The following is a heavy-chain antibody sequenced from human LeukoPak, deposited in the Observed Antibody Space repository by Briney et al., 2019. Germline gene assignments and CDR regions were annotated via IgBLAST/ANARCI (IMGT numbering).Heavy chain of an antibody. V-gene: IGHV1-18*01. CDR3: ARAPGIAATGTLNTDY. CDR2: ISAYNANT. Sequence: ASAKVSCKASGYTFTSYGISWVRQAPGQGLEWMGWISAYNANTNYAQKLQGRVTMTTDTSTSTAYMELRSLRSDDTAVYYCARAPGIAATGTLNTDYWGQGTLVTVSS. D-gene: IGHD6-13*01. CDR1: GYTFTSYG. J-gene: IGHJ4*02.